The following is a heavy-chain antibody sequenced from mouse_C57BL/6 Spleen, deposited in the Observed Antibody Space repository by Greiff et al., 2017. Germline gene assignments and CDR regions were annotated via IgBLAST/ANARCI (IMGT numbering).Heavy chain of an antibody. CDR1: GYTFTDYY. V-gene: IGHV1-19*01. D-gene: IGHD1-1*01. Sequence: VQLQQSGPVLVKPGASVKMSCKASGYTFTDYYMNWVKQSHGKSLEWIGIIHPYNGGTSYNQKFKGKATLTVDKSSSTAYVELNSLTSEDSAVYYCAHDGGSSYHALDYWGQGTTVTVSS. CDR2: IHPYNGGT. J-gene: IGHJ4*01. CDR3: AHDGGSSYHALDY.